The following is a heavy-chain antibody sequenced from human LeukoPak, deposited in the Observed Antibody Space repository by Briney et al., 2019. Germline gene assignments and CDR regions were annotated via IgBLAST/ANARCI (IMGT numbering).Heavy chain of an antibody. Sequence: SGPTLVNPTQTLTLTCTFSGFSLSSTGMGVAWIRQPPGKAPEWLALIFWDDDKRYRPSQETRLTIHKDTSKNQVVLTMTNMATLDSATYYCAHTYYDISSAYYFDFWGQGTLVTVSS. CDR3: AHTYYDISSAYYFDF. CDR1: GFSLSSTGMG. CDR2: IFWDDDK. J-gene: IGHJ4*02. V-gene: IGHV2-5*02. D-gene: IGHD3-22*01.